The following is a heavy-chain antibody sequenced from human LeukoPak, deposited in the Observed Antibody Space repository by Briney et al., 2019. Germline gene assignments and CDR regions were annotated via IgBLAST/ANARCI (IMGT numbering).Heavy chain of an antibody. Sequence: ASVKVSCKASGYTFINYGVTWVRQAPGQGLEWMGWISASNGNTNYAQKLQGRVTMTTETSTSTAYMELRSLRSDDTAVYYCARALSRGYSGYDYGLGYWGQGTLVTVTS. D-gene: IGHD5-12*01. V-gene: IGHV1-18*01. CDR3: ARALSRGYSGYDYGLGY. CDR1: GYTFINYG. CDR2: ISASNGNT. J-gene: IGHJ4*02.